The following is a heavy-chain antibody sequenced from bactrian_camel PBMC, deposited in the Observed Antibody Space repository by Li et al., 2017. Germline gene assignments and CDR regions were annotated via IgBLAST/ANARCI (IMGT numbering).Heavy chain of an antibody. CDR2: IRTEDGDT. J-gene: IGHJ6*01. Sequence: QLVESGAGSVEAGGSLRLSCTMSGYTDSVAVMGWWRQAPGKEREGVACIRTEDGDTLYADTVKGRFTISQDNGNNTLYLQMHSLKPEDTAMYYCAAVSRVWRCRAEIPRNFGYWGQGTQVTVS. CDR1: GYTDSVAV. CDR3: AAVSRVWRCRAEIPRNFGY. D-gene: IGHD1*01. V-gene: IGHV3S54*01.